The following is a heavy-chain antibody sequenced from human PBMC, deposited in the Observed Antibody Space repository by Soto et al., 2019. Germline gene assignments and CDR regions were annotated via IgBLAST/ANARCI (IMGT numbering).Heavy chain of an antibody. J-gene: IGHJ4*02. CDR1: GGTFSSYA. D-gene: IGHD6-13*01. V-gene: IGHV1-69*13. CDR3: ARGSGYSSSWSPFDY. CDR2: IIPIFGTA. Sequence: SVKVPCKASGGTFSSYAISWVRQAPGQGLEWMGGIIPIFGTANYAQKFQGRVTITADESTSTAYMELSSLRSEDTAVYYCARGSGYSSSWSPFDYWGQGTLVTVSS.